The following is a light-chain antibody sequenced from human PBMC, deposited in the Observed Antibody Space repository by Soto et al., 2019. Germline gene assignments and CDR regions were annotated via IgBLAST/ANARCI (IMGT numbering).Light chain of an antibody. CDR2: GAS. CDR1: QSVSNTY. V-gene: IGKV3-20*01. J-gene: IGKJ1*01. CDR3: QQHDSSPWM. Sequence: EVVLTQSPGTLSLSPEERATLSCRASQSVSNTYVAWYQHIPGQTPRLLIYGASNRATGIPDRFSGSGSGTDFTLTISRLEPEDFAVYYCQQHDSSPWMFGQGTKVDIK.